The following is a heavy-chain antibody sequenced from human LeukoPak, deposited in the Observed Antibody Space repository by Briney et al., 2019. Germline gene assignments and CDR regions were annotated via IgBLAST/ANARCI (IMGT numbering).Heavy chain of an antibody. CDR1: GCSFSSYW. Sequence: PGGSLRLSCAASGCSFSSYWIYWVRQAPGRGLVWVSRINREGSSTTYTDYVKGRSYISRDNAKNTIYLHLNSLRGEDTGVYYCARAVRAHPPADFWGQGTLVTVSS. CDR3: ARAVRAHPPADF. CDR2: INREGSST. V-gene: IGHV3-74*01. J-gene: IGHJ4*02. D-gene: IGHD3-3*01.